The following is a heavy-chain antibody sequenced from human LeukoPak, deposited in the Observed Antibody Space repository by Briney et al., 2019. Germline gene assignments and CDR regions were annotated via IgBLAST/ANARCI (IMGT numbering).Heavy chain of an antibody. CDR3: ARGGPHDYSDYCFDY. Sequence: GGSLRLSCAASEFTFSSYAMNWVRQAPGKGLEWVSSISMSSSYIYYAESVKGRFTISRDNAKNSLYLQMNSLRAEDMAVYYCARGGPHDYSDYCFDYWGQGTLVTVSS. J-gene: IGHJ4*02. CDR1: EFTFSSYA. CDR2: ISMSSSYI. V-gene: IGHV3-21*01. D-gene: IGHD4-11*01.